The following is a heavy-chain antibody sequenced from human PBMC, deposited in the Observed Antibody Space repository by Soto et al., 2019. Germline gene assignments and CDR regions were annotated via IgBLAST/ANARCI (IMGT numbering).Heavy chain of an antibody. Sequence: GWSLRPSCAASGITVSSNYMSWVRQAPGEGLEWVSVIYSGGSTYYADSVKGRFTISRDNSKNTLYLQMNSLRAEDTAVYYCATDIPHYYDVSLGWTYAFDDIWGKGTMVTVSS. CDR3: ATDIPHYYDVSLGWTYAFDDI. CDR1: GITVSSNY. D-gene: IGHD3-3*01. V-gene: IGHV3-66*01. CDR2: IYSGGST. J-gene: IGHJ3*02.